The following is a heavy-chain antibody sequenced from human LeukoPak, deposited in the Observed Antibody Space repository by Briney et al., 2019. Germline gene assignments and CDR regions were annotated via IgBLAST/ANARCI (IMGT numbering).Heavy chain of an antibody. CDR1: GFTFSSYG. CDR3: AKVWGGRSIAAAVDY. V-gene: IGHV3-23*01. D-gene: IGHD6-13*01. J-gene: IGHJ4*02. Sequence: GGSLRLSCAASGFTFSSYGMSWVRQAPGKGLEWVSAISGSGGSTYYADSVKGRFTISRDKSKNTRYLQMNSLRAEDTAVYYCAKVWGGRSIAAAVDYWGQGTLVTVSS. CDR2: ISGSGGST.